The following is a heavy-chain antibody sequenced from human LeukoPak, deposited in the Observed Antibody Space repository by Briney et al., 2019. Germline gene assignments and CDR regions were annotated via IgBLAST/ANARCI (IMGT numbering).Heavy chain of an antibody. CDR2: INHSGST. J-gene: IGHJ4*02. Sequence: PETLSLTCAVYGGSFSGYYWSWIRQPPGKGLEWIGEINHSGSTNYNPSLKSRVTISVDTSKNQFSLKLSSVTAADTAVYYCARGQAYDFWSGYSTFDYWGQGTLVTVSS. D-gene: IGHD3-3*01. CDR3: ARGQAYDFWSGYSTFDY. V-gene: IGHV4-34*01. CDR1: GGSFSGYY.